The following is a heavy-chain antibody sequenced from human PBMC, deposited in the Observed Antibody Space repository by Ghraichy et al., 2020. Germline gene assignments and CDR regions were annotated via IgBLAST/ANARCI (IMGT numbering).Heavy chain of an antibody. CDR3: ARLAVSYSSSWYHQSVFDY. Sequence: SETLSLTCTVSGGSISSSSYYWGWIRQPPGKGLEWIGSIYYSGSTYYNPSLKSRVTISVDTSKNQFSLKLSSVTAADTAVYYCARLAVSYSSSWYHQSVFDYWGQGTLVTVSS. J-gene: IGHJ4*02. D-gene: IGHD6-13*01. CDR1: GGSISSSSYY. V-gene: IGHV4-39*01. CDR2: IYYSGST.